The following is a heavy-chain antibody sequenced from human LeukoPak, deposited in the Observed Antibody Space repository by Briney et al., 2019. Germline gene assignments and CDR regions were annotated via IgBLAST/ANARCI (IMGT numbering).Heavy chain of an antibody. D-gene: IGHD4-17*01. CDR1: GGSISSYY. CDR3: ARDMDYGDFDAFDI. V-gene: IGHV4-59*01. J-gene: IGHJ3*02. Sequence: PSETLSLTCTVSGGSISSYYWSWIRQPPGKGLEWIGYIYYSGSTNYNPSLKSRVTISVDTSKNQFSLKLSSVTAADTVVYYCARDMDYGDFDAFDIWGQGTMVTVSS. CDR2: IYYSGST.